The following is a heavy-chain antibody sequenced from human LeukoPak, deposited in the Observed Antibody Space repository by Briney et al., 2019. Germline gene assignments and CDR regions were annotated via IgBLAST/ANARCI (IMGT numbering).Heavy chain of an antibody. CDR2: IYHSGST. D-gene: IGHD1-26*01. CDR1: GYSISSGYY. CDR3: ARDVGATALFDY. Sequence: SETLSLTCTVSGYSISSGYYWGWIRQPPGKGLEWIGSIYHSGSTYYNPSLKSRVTISVDTSKNQFSLKLSSVTAADTAVYYCARDVGATALFDYWGQGTLVTVSS. V-gene: IGHV4-38-2*02. J-gene: IGHJ4*02.